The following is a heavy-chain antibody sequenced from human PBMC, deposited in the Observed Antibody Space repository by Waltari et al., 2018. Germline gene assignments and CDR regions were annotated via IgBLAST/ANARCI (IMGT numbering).Heavy chain of an antibody. CDR3: ATLPIPLELWYFDL. V-gene: IGHV4-39*01. CDR1: GVYISTSRYY. D-gene: IGHD1-7*01. Sequence: QLQLQESGPGLVNPSETLSLTCTVSGVYISTSRYYWGWIRQPPGKGLDWIGDLHYGGRSYFNPSLKSRVTISVDTSKNQFSLKLTSVTAADTAVYYFATLPIPLELWYFDLWGRGTLVTVSS. J-gene: IGHJ2*01. CDR2: LHYGGRS.